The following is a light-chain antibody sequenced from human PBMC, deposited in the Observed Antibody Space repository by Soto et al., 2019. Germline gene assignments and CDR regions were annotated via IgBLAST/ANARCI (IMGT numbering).Light chain of an antibody. CDR1: QSVSSTY. CDR3: QHYGSPHST. Sequence: EIVLTQSPGTLSLSPGERATLSCRASQSVSSTYLAWFQQKPGQAPRLLIYGASSRATGIPDRFSGSGSGTDFTLTINRLEPEDFAVYYCQHYGSPHSTFGPGTKVDIK. CDR2: GAS. V-gene: IGKV3-20*01. J-gene: IGKJ3*01.